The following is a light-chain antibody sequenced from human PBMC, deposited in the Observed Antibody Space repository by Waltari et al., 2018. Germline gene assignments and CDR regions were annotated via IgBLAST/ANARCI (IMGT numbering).Light chain of an antibody. J-gene: IGKJ1*01. CDR1: QSVSRA. Sequence: EIVLTQSPGTLSLSLGERATLSCRASQSVSRALAWYHQKPGQAPRLLIYGASTRATGIPDRFSGSGSGTDFSLTISRLEPDDFAVYYCQHYLRLPVTFGQGTTVEI. V-gene: IGKV3-20*01. CDR2: GAS. CDR3: QHYLRLPVT.